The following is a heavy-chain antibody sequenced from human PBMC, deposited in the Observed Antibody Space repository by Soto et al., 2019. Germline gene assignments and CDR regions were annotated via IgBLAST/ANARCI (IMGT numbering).Heavy chain of an antibody. CDR1: GGSISSGGYS. CDR3: ARGGRAATAPPDY. V-gene: IGHV4-31*03. J-gene: IGHJ4*02. D-gene: IGHD6-13*01. Sequence: QVQLQESGPGLVKPSQTLSLTGTVSGGSISSGGYSWSWIRKHTGKGLEGIGYIYYSGSTYYNPSLKSRVTISVDTSTNQFSLKLSSVTAADTAVYYCARGGRAATAPPDYWGQGTLVTVAA. CDR2: IYYSGST.